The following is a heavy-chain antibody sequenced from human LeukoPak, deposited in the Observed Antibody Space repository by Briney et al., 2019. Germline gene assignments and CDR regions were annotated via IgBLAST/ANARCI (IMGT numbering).Heavy chain of an antibody. Sequence: SVKVSCKASGGTFSSYAISWVRQAPGQGLEWMGGIIPIFGTANYAQKFQGRVTITADESTSTAYMELSSLRSEDTAVYYCARGSVGSSSWSRGVYYFDYWGQGTLATVSS. V-gene: IGHV1-69*01. CDR1: GGTFSSYA. CDR3: ARGSVGSSSWSRGVYYFDY. CDR2: IIPIFGTA. J-gene: IGHJ4*02. D-gene: IGHD6-13*01.